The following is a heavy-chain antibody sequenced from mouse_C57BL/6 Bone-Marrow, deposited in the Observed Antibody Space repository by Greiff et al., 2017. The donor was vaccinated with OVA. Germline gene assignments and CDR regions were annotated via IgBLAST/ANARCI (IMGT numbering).Heavy chain of an antibody. V-gene: IGHV2-2*01. Sequence: QVQLKESGPGLVQPSQSLSITCTVSGFSLTSYGVHWVRQSPGKGLEWLGVIWSGGSTDYNAAFISRLSISKDNSKSQVFFKMNSLQADDTAIYYCASYDGNNWFAYWGQGTLVTVSA. CDR2: IWSGGST. J-gene: IGHJ3*01. D-gene: IGHD2-3*01. CDR1: GFSLTSYG. CDR3: ASYDGNNWFAY.